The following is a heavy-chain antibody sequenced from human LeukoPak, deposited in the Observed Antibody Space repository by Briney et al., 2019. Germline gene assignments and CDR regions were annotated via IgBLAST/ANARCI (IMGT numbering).Heavy chain of an antibody. J-gene: IGHJ4*02. Sequence: TGGSLRLSCAASGFTFSSHWMSWVRQAPGKGLEWVANIKQDASAKYYVDSVKGRFTISRDNAKNSLYLRMNSLRAEDTAVYFCARHSNKYDYDSSGHYRSFDYWGQGTLVTVSS. D-gene: IGHD3-22*01. CDR3: ARHSNKYDYDSSGHYRSFDY. CDR1: GFTFSSHW. V-gene: IGHV3-7*01. CDR2: IKQDASAK.